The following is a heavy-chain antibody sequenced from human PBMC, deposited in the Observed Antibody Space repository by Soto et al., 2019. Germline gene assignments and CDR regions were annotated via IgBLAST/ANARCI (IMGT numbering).Heavy chain of an antibody. CDR3: ARNLIRSGETAMDLYY. J-gene: IGHJ4*02. Sequence: PSETLSLTCTVSGGSISSYYWSWIRQPPGKGLEWIGYIYYSGSTNYNPSLKSRVTISVDTSKNQFSLKLSSVTAADTAVYYCARNLIRSGETAMDLYYWGQGTMVTVSS. CDR2: IYYSGST. V-gene: IGHV4-59*01. D-gene: IGHD5-18*01. CDR1: GGSISSYY.